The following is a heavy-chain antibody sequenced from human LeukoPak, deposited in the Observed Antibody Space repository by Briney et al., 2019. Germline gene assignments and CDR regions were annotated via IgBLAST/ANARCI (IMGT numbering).Heavy chain of an antibody. CDR3: ARERWLQLVIDY. Sequence: SETLSLTCAVYGGSFSGYYWSWIRQPPGKGLEWIGEINHSGSTNYNPSLKGRVAISVDTSKNQFSLKLSSVTAADTAVYYCARERWLQLVIDYWGQGTLVTVSS. CDR1: GGSFSGYY. J-gene: IGHJ4*02. CDR2: INHSGST. D-gene: IGHD5-24*01. V-gene: IGHV4-34*01.